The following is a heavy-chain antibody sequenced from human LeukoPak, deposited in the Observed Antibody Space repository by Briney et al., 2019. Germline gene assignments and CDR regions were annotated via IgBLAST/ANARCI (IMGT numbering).Heavy chain of an antibody. CDR1: GFTFSSYG. V-gene: IGHV3-23*01. CDR2: ISGSGGST. CDR3: AKGQADVRTWIDY. Sequence: GGSLRLSCAASGFTFSSYGMHWVRQAPGKGLEWVSAISGSGGSTYYADSVKGRFTIFRDNSKNTLYLQMNSLRAEDTAVYYCAKGQADVRTWIDYWGQGTLVTVSS. D-gene: IGHD3-10*02. J-gene: IGHJ4*02.